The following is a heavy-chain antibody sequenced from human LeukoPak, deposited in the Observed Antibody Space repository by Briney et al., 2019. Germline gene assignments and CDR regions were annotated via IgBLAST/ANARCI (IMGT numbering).Heavy chain of an antibody. CDR2: ITSGSAYT. V-gene: IGHV3-11*06. Sequence: GGSLRLSCAASGFTFSDYYFNWIRQAPGKGLEWVSSITSGSAYTDYADSVKGRFTISRDNAKNSLYLQMNRLRVEDTAVYYCARDPGDRNSGWPLDYWGQGTLVTVSS. J-gene: IGHJ4*02. D-gene: IGHD6-19*01. CDR3: ARDPGDRNSGWPLDY. CDR1: GFTFSDYY.